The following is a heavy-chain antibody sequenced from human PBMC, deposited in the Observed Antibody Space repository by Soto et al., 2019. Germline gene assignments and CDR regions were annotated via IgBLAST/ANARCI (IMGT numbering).Heavy chain of an antibody. Sequence: QVQLQESGPGLVKPSQTLSLTCTVSGGSISSGGYYWSWIRQHPGKGLEWIGYIYYSGSTYYNPSLKSRVTLSVDTSKNQFSLKLSSVTAADTAVYYCARVDCNNGVCYSHYGMDVWGQGTTVTVSS. CDR3: ARVDCNNGVCYSHYGMDV. V-gene: IGHV4-31*03. J-gene: IGHJ6*02. CDR1: GGSISSGGYY. D-gene: IGHD2-8*01. CDR2: IYYSGST.